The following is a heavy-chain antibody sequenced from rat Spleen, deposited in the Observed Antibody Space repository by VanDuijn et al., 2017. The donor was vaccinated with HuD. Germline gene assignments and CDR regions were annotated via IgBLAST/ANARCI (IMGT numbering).Heavy chain of an antibody. CDR2: ISTGGGNT. D-gene: IGHD1-6*01. V-gene: IGHV5S14*01. CDR1: GFIFSKYD. J-gene: IGHJ3*01. CDR3: ERHGYTTDDLNWFAH. Sequence: EVHLVESGGGLVQPGRSLKLSCAASGFIFSKYDMVWVRQTPTKGLEWVASISTGGGNTYYRDSVKGRFTISRENAKDILYLQMDSLRSEDTATYYCERHGYTTDDLNWFAHWGLGTLVTVSS.